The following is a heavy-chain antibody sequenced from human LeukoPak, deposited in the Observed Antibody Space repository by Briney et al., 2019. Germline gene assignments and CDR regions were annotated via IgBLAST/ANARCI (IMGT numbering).Heavy chain of an antibody. CDR2: INPNSGGT. CDR1: GYTFTGYY. Sequence: ASVKVSCKASGYTFTGYYMHWVRQAPGQGLEWMGWINPNSGGTNYAQKFQGRVTMTRGTSISTAYMELSRLRSDDTAVYYCVTLGGYYDSSGYYYGDYWGQGTLVTVSS. V-gene: IGHV1-2*02. CDR3: VTLGGYYDSSGYYYGDY. D-gene: IGHD3-22*01. J-gene: IGHJ4*02.